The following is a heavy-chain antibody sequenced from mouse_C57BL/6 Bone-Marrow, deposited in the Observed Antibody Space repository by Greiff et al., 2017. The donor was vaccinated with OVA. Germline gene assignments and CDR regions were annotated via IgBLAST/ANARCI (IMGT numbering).Heavy chain of an antibody. CDR3: ARNWYDYDWGDYFDY. Sequence: EVKLQESGGGLVKPGGSLKLSCAASGFTFSDYGMHWVRQAPEKGLEWIAYISSGSSTIYYADTVKGRFTISRDNAKNTLFLQMTSLRSEDTAMYYCARNWYDYDWGDYFDYWGQGTTLTVSS. V-gene: IGHV5-17*01. J-gene: IGHJ2*01. CDR2: ISSGSSTI. CDR1: GFTFSDYG. D-gene: IGHD2-4*01.